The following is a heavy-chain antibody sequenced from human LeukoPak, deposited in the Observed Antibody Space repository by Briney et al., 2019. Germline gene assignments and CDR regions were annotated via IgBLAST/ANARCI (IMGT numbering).Heavy chain of an antibody. J-gene: IGHJ4*02. Sequence: ASVKVSCTASGYTFTSYAMNWVRQAPGQGLEWMGWINTYNGNPTYAQGFTGRFVFSLDTSVSTAYLQSSSLKAEDTAVYYCARGSGSYDYWGQGTLVTVSS. CDR1: GYTFTSYA. CDR3: ARGSGSYDY. V-gene: IGHV7-4-1*02. D-gene: IGHD3-3*01. CDR2: INTYNGNP.